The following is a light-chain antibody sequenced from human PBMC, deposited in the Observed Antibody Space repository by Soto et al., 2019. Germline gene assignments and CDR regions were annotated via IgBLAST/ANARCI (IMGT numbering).Light chain of an antibody. CDR1: SSDVGNYIF. CDR2: DIN. Sequence: QSVLTQPASVSGSPGQSITISCTGTSSDVGNYIFVSWYRQHPGKAPKLMIYDINNRPSGVSNRFSGSKSGNTASLTISGVQAEDEADYYCVSYTKSASYVFGNGTKVTV. J-gene: IGLJ1*01. V-gene: IGLV2-14*01. CDR3: VSYTKSASYV.